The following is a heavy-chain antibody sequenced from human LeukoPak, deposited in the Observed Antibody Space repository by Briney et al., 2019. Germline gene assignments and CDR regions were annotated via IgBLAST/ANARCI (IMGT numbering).Heavy chain of an antibody. Sequence: GGSLRLSCAASGFTFSTYSMNWVRQAPGKGLEWVSSISSSSSCIYYADSVKGRFTISRDIAKNSLYLQMNSLRAEDTAVYFCARVGYYDFWSGPGYGMDVWAQGTTVTVSS. J-gene: IGHJ6*02. V-gene: IGHV3-21*01. CDR2: ISSSSSCI. D-gene: IGHD3-3*01. CDR3: ARVGYYDFWSGPGYGMDV. CDR1: GFTFSTYS.